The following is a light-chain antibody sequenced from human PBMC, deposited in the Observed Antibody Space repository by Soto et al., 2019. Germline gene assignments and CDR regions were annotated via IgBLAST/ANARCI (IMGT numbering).Light chain of an antibody. J-gene: IGKJ1*01. Sequence: DSQMTQYPSYVSASVGDRVTITCRASQGIKNWLAWYQQKPGKAPNLLIYTGSSLQSGVPSRFSGSGSGTDFTLTISSLQPDDFATYYCQQYNSYSRTFGQGTKVDIK. V-gene: IGKV1D-16*01. CDR3: QQYNSYSRT. CDR1: QGIKNW. CDR2: TGS.